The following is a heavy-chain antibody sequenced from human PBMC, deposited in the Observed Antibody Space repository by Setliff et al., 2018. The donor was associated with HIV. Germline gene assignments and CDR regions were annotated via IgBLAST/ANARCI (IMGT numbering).Heavy chain of an antibody. CDR2: IFHSGST. D-gene: IGHD3-22*01. CDR1: GGSISDNNW. V-gene: IGHV4-4*02. CDR3: ARGPNLLTHYYDSSGYAVCYSDH. J-gene: IGHJ4*02. Sequence: TSETLSLTCAVSGGSISDNNWWSWVRQPPGKELEWIGEIFHSGSTNYNPSLKSRVTILVDKSKNQLSLRLSSVTAADTAVYYCARGPNLLTHYYDSSGYAVCYSDHWGQGTLVTVSS.